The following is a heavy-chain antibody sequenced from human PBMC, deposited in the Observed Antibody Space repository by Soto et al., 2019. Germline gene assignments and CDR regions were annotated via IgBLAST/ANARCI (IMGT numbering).Heavy chain of an antibody. D-gene: IGHD5-12*01. V-gene: IGHV3-11*01. J-gene: IGHJ4*02. CDR3: VRPYYSGSWFPFDR. CDR2: IDSGDGTT. Sequence: LRLSCTGYGFDFGDYYMSWIRQAPGKGLEWVSYIDSGDGTTYYTDSVKGRFTISRDNAKKTVYLQMSSLRVEDTALYYCVRPYYSGSWFPFDRWGQGTLVTVSS. CDR1: GFDFGDYY.